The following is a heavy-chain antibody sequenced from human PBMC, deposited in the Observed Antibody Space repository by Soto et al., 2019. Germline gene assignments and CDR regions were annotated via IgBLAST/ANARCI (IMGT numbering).Heavy chain of an antibody. V-gene: IGHV3-30*18. CDR3: AKETYSGPLDS. CDR1: GFTFSSYG. J-gene: IGHJ4*02. Sequence: QVQLVESGGGVVQPGRSLRLSCAASGFTFSSYGMHWVRQAPGKGLEWVAVISYDGSNKYYADSVKGRFTISRDNSKNTMYLQMNSLRAEDTAVYYFAKETYSGPLDSWGQGTLVTVSS. CDR2: ISYDGSNK. D-gene: IGHD2-15*01.